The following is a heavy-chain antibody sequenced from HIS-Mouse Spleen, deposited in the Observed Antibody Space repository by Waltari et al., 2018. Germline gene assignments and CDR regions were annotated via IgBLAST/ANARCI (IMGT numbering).Heavy chain of an antibody. Sequence: QVQLQQSGPGLVKPSQTLSLTCAISGDSVSSNSPAWNWIRQSPSRGLEWLGRTYYRSKWYNDYAVSVKSRITINPDTSKNQFSLQLNSVTPEDTAVYYCARVSRLDWATYYWYFDLWGRGTLVTVSS. J-gene: IGHJ2*01. CDR2: TYYRSKWYN. CDR1: GDSVSSNSPA. CDR3: ARVSRLDWATYYWYFDL. D-gene: IGHD3-9*01. V-gene: IGHV6-1*01.